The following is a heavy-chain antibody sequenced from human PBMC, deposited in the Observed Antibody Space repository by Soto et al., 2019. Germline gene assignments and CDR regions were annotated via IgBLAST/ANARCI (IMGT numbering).Heavy chain of an antibody. J-gene: IGHJ3*02. CDR2: ISGSGGST. CDR3: AKDVSWNYDWLTDAFDI. Sequence: GGSLRLSCAASGFTFSSYAMSWVRQAPGKGLEWVSAISGSGGSTYYADSVKGRFTISRDNSKNTLYLQMNSLRAEDTAVYYCAKDVSWNYDWLTDAFDIWGQGTMVTVSS. D-gene: IGHD1-7*01. CDR1: GFTFSSYA. V-gene: IGHV3-23*01.